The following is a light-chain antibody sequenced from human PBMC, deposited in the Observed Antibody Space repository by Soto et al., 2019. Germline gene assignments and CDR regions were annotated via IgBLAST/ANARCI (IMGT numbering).Light chain of an antibody. CDR2: AES. CDR1: HCISSY. CDR3: QQLNKYPST. Sequence: DIQMTQSPSSLSASVGDRVTITCRPIHCISSYLAWYQQKPGKAPKLLLYAESTLQSGVPSRFSGSGSGTDFTLTISSLQPEDFATYYCQQLNKYPSTFGGGTKVDI. J-gene: IGKJ4*01. V-gene: IGKV1-9*01.